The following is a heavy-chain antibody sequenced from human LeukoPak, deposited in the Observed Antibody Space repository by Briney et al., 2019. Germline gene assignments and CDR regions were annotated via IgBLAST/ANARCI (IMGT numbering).Heavy chain of an antibody. J-gene: IGHJ3*02. V-gene: IGHV3-33*01. Sequence: GRSLRLSCAASGFTFSSHGMLWVRQAPGKGLEWVALIWFDGSNKYYADSVKGRFTISRDNSKNTLNLQMNSLRAEDTAVYYCARMRGSAFDIWGQGTMVTVSS. CDR3: ARMRGSAFDI. CDR1: GFTFSSHG. CDR2: IWFDGSNK.